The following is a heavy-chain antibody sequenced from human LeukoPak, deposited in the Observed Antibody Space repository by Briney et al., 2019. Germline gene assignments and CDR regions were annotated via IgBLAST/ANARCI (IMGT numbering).Heavy chain of an antibody. D-gene: IGHD6-19*01. CDR2: ISSSGSTI. J-gene: IGHJ5*02. V-gene: IGHV3-48*03. Sequence: TGGSLRLSCAASGFTFSSYEMNWVRQAPGKGLEWVSYISSSGSTIYYADSVKGRFTISRDNAKNSPYLQMNSLRAEDTAVYYCARESSSGWGDWFDPWGQGTLVTVSS. CDR3: ARESSSGWGDWFDP. CDR1: GFTFSSYE.